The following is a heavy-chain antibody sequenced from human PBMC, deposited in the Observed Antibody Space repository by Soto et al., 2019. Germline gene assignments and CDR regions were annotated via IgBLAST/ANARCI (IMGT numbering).Heavy chain of an antibody. Sequence: EVQLVESGGGLVKPGGSLRLSCAASGFTFSNAWMSCVRQAPGKGLEWVGRIKSKTDGGTTDYAAPVKGRITISRDDSKNTLYLQMSSLKTLDKDVYYCTHVYPALVSHDYFGQGTLVNVYS. CDR1: GFTFSNAW. CDR3: THVYPALVSHDY. V-gene: IGHV3-15*01. J-gene: IGHJ4*02. CDR2: IKSKTDGGTT. D-gene: IGHD3-9*01.